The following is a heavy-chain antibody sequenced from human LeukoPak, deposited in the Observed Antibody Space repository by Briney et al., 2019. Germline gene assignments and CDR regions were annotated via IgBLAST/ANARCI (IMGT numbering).Heavy chain of an antibody. CDR3: AKRGYCSSTSCSIFDY. J-gene: IGHJ4*02. D-gene: IGHD2-2*01. CDR1: GFTFSSYA. Sequence: GGSLRLSCAASGFTFSSYAMSWVRQAPGKGLEWVSAISGSGGSTYYADSVKGRFTISRDNSKNTLYLQMNSLRAEDTAVYYCAKRGYCSSTSCSIFDYWGQGTLVTVSS. CDR2: ISGSGGST. V-gene: IGHV3-23*01.